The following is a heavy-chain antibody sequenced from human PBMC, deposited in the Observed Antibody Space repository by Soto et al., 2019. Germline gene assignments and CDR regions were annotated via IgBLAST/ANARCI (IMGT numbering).Heavy chain of an antibody. V-gene: IGHV1-18*01. CDR2: ISAYNGNT. D-gene: IGHD5-18*01. CDR3: ARSTLNYSYGPLDI. J-gene: IGHJ3*02. Sequence: ASVKVSCKASGYTFTSYGISWVRRAPGQGLEWMGWISAYNGNTNYARKLQGRVTMTTDTSTSTAYMELRSLRSDDTAVYYCARSTLNYSYGPLDIWGPGTMVTVSS. CDR1: GYTFTSYG.